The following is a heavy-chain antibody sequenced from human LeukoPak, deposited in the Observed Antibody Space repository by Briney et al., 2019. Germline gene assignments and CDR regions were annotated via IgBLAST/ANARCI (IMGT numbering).Heavy chain of an antibody. Sequence: PGGSLTLSCVASGFTFSHYGMHWVRQAPGAGLEWVAVIWSDASDKYYASSLKGRFTIFRDNSKNSLYLQMNSLRAEDTAVYYCAKDAERGFDYSNSLDYWGQGIRVTVSS. D-gene: IGHD4-11*01. CDR3: AKDAERGFDYSNSLDY. J-gene: IGHJ4*02. CDR2: IWSDASDK. V-gene: IGHV3-33*06. CDR1: GFTFSHYG.